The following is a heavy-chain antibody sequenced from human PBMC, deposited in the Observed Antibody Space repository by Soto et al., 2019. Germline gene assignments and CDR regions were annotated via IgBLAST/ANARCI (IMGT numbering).Heavy chain of an antibody. D-gene: IGHD2-21*01. J-gene: IGHJ6*02. CDR2: INPETGGT. V-gene: IGHV1-2*02. CDR3: ARERFQVISDGMDV. CDR1: GYTFTGYY. Sequence: GSVKVSCKASGYTFTGYYVHWVREAPGQGLEWMGWINPETGGTSYAQKFQGRVTLSRDTSINTAYLELSSLRFDDAAVYFCARERFQVISDGMDVWGQGTTVTVSS.